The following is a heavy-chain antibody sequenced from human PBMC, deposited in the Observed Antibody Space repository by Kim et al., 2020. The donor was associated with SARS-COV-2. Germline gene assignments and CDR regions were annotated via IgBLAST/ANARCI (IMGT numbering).Heavy chain of an antibody. J-gene: IGHJ5*01. CDR2: VYYSRDT. V-gene: IGHV4-59*01. CDR1: GGSISGYS. D-gene: IGHD6-13*01. CDR3: ARTEAAAGDNWLDS. Sequence: SETLSLTCTFSGGSISGYSRNWVRQAPGKLLEWISYVYYSRDTNYNPSLKSRVTIFVDTSRNHFLLMLNYVLTADTAVYYCARTEAAAGDNWLDS.